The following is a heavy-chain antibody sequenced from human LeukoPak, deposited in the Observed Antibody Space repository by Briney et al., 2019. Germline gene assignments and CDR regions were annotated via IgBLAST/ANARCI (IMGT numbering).Heavy chain of an antibody. Sequence: SETLSLTCTVPGGSISSSSYYWGWIRQPPGKGLEWIGSIYYSGSTYYNPSLKSRVTISVDTSKNQFSLKLSSVTAADTAVYYCARHVRGGGPIYYFDYWGRGTLVTVSS. D-gene: IGHD3-10*02. V-gene: IGHV4-39*01. J-gene: IGHJ4*02. CDR1: GGSISSSSYY. CDR3: ARHVRGGGPIYYFDY. CDR2: IYYSGST.